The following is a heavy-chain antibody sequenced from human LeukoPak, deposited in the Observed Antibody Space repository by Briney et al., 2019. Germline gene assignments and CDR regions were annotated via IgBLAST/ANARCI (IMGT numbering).Heavy chain of an antibody. J-gene: IGHJ3*02. CDR3: TTGPTRYYNFDI. CDR1: GFNFSNAW. CDR2: IKSKTDGGTT. D-gene: IGHD3-10*01. Sequence: GGSLRLSCAASGFNFSNAWMSWVRQAPGKGLEWVGRIKSKTDGGTTDYAAPVKGRFTISGDDSKNTLYLQMNSLKTEDTAVYYCTTGPTRYYNFDIWGQGETVTVSS. V-gene: IGHV3-15*01.